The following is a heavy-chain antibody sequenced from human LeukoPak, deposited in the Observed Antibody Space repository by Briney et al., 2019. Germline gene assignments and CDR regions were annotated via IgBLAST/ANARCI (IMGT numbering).Heavy chain of an antibody. Sequence: KPSETLSLTCTVSGGSISSYYWSWIRQPPGKGLEWIGYIYYSGCTNYNPSLKSRVTISVDTSKNQFSLKLSSVTAADTAVYYCAREVVVVVAATREGSYFDYWGQGTLVTVSS. J-gene: IGHJ4*02. CDR3: AREVVVVVAATREGSYFDY. CDR1: GGSISSYY. V-gene: IGHV4-59*01. D-gene: IGHD2-15*01. CDR2: IYYSGCT.